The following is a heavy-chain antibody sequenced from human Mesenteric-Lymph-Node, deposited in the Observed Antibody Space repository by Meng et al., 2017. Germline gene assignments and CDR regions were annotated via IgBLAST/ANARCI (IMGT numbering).Heavy chain of an antibody. J-gene: IGHJ4*02. CDR2: IYYSGST. V-gene: IGHV4-59*01. Sequence: SETLSLTCTVSGGSISSYYWSWIRQPPGKGLEWIGYIYYSGSTNYNPSLKSRVTISVDTSKNQFSLKLSSVTAADTAVYYCARGGLRGYIVGHVLDDWGQGTLVTVSS. CDR3: ARGGLRGYIVGHVLDD. CDR1: GGSISSYY. D-gene: IGHD5-18*01.